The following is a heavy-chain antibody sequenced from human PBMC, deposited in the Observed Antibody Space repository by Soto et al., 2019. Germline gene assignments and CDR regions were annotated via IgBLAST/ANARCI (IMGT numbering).Heavy chain of an antibody. V-gene: IGHV4-61*01. J-gene: IGHJ4*02. D-gene: IGHD1-26*01. CDR1: GGSVSSGSYY. CDR3: ARDPLYSGSHPDY. Sequence: SETMSLTCTVSGGSVSSGSYYWSWIRQHPGKGLEWIGYIYYSGSTNYNPSLKSRVTISVDTSKNQFSLKLSSVTAADTAVYYCARDPLYSGSHPDYWGQGTLVTVSS. CDR2: IYYSGST.